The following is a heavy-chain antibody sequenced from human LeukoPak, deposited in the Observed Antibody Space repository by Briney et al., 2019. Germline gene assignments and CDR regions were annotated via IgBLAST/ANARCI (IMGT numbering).Heavy chain of an antibody. V-gene: IGHV1-2*02. J-gene: IGHJ4*02. CDR2: IDPNSGGT. CDR3: ARLAAAGTSYDF. D-gene: IGHD6-13*01. CDR1: GDTFTGYY. Sequence: ASVKVSCKASGDTFTGYYTHWVRQAPGQGLEWMGWIDPNSGGTNYAQQFQGRVTMIRDTSISTAYVELTRLRSDDTAVYYCARLAAAGTSYDFWGQGTLVTVSS.